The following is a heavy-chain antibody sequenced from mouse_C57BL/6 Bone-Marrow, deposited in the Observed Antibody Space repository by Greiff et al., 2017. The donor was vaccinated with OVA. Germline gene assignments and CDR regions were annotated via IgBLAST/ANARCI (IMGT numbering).Heavy chain of an antibody. J-gene: IGHJ3*01. Sequence: EVQRVESGGGLVQPGGSLKLSCAASGFTFSDYYMYWVRQTPEKRLEWVAYISNGGGSTYYPDTVKGRFTISRDNAKNTLYLQMSRLKSEDTAMYYCARQGDGYYGFAYWGQGTLVTVSA. CDR1: GFTFSDYY. CDR2: ISNGGGST. CDR3: ARQGDGYYGFAY. D-gene: IGHD2-3*01. V-gene: IGHV5-12*01.